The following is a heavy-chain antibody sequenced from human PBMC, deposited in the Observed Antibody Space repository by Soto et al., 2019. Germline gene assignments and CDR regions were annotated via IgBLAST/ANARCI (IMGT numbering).Heavy chain of an antibody. CDR2: MNPNSGHT. J-gene: IGHJ5*02. CDR3: ASDMSTT. Sequence: QVQLVQSGAEVKKPGASVKVSCKASGYTFTNHDINWMRQATGQGLEWMGWMNPNSGHTNDAQKFQGRVTMTRDTSISTAYMELTSLRSEDTAIYYCASDMSTTWGQGTLVTVSS. D-gene: IGHD2-2*01. V-gene: IGHV1-8*01. CDR1: GYTFTNHD.